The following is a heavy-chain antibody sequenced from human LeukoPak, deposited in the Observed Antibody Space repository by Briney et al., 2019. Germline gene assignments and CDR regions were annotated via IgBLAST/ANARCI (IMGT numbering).Heavy chain of an antibody. D-gene: IGHD6-13*01. V-gene: IGHV3-23*01. CDR3: ANEGSSWQLDFGFDP. Sequence: GGSLRLSCAGSGFTFSSYAMSWVRQAPGKGLEWVSAISGSGGSTYYADSVKGRFTISRDNSKNTLYLQMNSLRAEDTAVYYCANEGSSWQLDFGFDPWGQGTLVTVSS. CDR2: ISGSGGST. CDR1: GFTFSSYA. J-gene: IGHJ5*02.